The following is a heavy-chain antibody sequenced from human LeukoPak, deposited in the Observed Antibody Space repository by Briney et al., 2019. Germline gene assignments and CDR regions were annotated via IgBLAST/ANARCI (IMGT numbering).Heavy chain of an antibody. Sequence: ASVKVSCKASGYTFTGYYMHWVRQAPGQGLEWMGWINPNSGGTNYAQKFQGRVTMTRNTSISTAYMELSSLRSEDTAVYYCARRMAVAGYCSSTSCPRTYWGFDPWGQGTLVTVSS. CDR1: GYTFTGYY. CDR3: ARRMAVAGYCSSTSCPRTYWGFDP. J-gene: IGHJ5*02. V-gene: IGHV1-2*02. CDR2: INPNSGGT. D-gene: IGHD2-2*01.